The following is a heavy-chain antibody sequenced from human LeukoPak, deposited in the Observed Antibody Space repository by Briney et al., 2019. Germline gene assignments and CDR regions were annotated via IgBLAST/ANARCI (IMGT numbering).Heavy chain of an antibody. Sequence: PSETLSLTCTVSGGSISSGYYWSWIRQPPGKGLDWIGFIYHNGRTDYNPSLKSRVTISADTSKNQFSLKLSSVTAADTAVYYCARAHRYGSGLRALRGSSYYMDVWGKGTTVTVSS. CDR2: IYHNGRT. CDR3: ARAHRYGSGLRALRGSSYYMDV. V-gene: IGHV4-61*01. D-gene: IGHD3-10*01. J-gene: IGHJ6*03. CDR1: GGSISSGYY.